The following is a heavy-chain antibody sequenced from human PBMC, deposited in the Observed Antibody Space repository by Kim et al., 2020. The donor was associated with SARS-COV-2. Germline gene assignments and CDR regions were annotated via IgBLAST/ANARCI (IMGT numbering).Heavy chain of an antibody. V-gene: IGHV3-74*01. J-gene: IGHJ4*02. Sequence: STSYADSVKGRFTISRDNAKNTLYLQMNSLRAEDTAVYYCARGALYFDYWGQGTLVTVSS. CDR2: ST. D-gene: IGHD3-16*02. CDR3: ARGALYFDY.